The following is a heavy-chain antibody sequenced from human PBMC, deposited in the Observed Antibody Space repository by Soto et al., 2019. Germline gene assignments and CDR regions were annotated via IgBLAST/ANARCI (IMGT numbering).Heavy chain of an antibody. J-gene: IGHJ6*02. V-gene: IGHV3-30*18. CDR1: GFTFSSYG. CDR3: VKDRPNWNYSPFYYYYYGMDV. CDR2: ISYDGSNK. D-gene: IGHD1-7*01. Sequence: PGGSLRLSCAASGFTFSSYGMHWVRQAPGKGLEWVAVISYDGSNKYYADSVKGRFTISRDNSKNALYLQMNSLRAEDTAVYYCVKDRPNWNYSPFYYYYYGMDVWGQGTTVTVSS.